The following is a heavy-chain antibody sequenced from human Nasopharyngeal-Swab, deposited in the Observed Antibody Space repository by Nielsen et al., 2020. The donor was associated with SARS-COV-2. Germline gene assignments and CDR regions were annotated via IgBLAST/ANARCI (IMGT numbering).Heavy chain of an antibody. J-gene: IGHJ4*02. CDR2: IYSSGST. D-gene: IGHD1-14*01. CDR3: ARQMGTS. Sequence: SETLSLTCTVSGYSISSGYYWGWIRQAPGKGLEWIGYIYSSGSTNYNPSLKSRVTISVDTSKNEFSLRLNSVTAADTAVYFCARQMGTSWGQGTLVTVSS. CDR1: GYSISSGYY. V-gene: IGHV4-59*08.